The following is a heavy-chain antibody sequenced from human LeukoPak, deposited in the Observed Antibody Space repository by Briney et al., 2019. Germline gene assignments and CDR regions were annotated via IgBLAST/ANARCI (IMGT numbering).Heavy chain of an antibody. CDR1: GFTFSVYW. D-gene: IGHD5-12*01. CDR3: AKGGKYYGMDV. V-gene: IGHV3-74*01. Sequence: GGSLRLSCAASGFTFSVYWMHWVRQAPGKGLVWVSRMNTDGSTTGYADSVKGRFTISRDNAKNTLYLQMNSLRAEDTAVYYCAKGGKYYGMDVWGQGTTVTVSS. CDR2: MNTDGSTT. J-gene: IGHJ6*02.